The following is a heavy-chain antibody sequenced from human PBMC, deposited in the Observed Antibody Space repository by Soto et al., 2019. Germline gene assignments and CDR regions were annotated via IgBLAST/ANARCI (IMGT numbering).Heavy chain of an antibody. CDR3: AKDTATRYGGNSVADY. D-gene: IGHD4-17*01. J-gene: IGHJ4*02. CDR2: ISYDGINK. Sequence: QVQLVESGGGVVQPGRSLRLSCAASGFTFSTYGMHWVRQAPGKGLEGLAVISYDGINKYYGDSVKGRFTISRDDSKNTLYLKMNNLRAEDTAVYYCAKDTATRYGGNSVADYWCQGTLVTVSS. V-gene: IGHV3-30*18. CDR1: GFTFSTYG.